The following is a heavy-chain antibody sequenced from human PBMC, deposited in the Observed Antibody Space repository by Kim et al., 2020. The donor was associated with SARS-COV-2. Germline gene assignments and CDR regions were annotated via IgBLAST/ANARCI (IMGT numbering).Heavy chain of an antibody. Sequence: SETLSLICSVSGGSVSSISYEWGWIRQPPGKGLEWIASIHYTGTTYYNPSLRSRVTISVDTSKNHFSLKLYSVTAADTAVYYCVRAWNTAMVNHWGQGTLVTVSS. V-gene: IGHV4-39*07. CDR3: VRAWNTAMVNH. CDR1: GGSVSSISYE. CDR2: IHYTGTT. J-gene: IGHJ5*02. D-gene: IGHD5-18*01.